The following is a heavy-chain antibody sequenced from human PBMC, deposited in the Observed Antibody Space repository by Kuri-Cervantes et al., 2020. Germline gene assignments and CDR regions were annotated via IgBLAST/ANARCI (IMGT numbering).Heavy chain of an antibody. CDR1: GFTFDDYA. CDR2: ISWNSGSI. D-gene: IGHD3-22*01. Sequence: GGSLRLSCAASGFTFDDYAMHWVRQAPGKGLEWVSGISWNSGSIGYADSVKGRFTISRDNAKNSLYLQMNSLRVEDTAVYYCARRMILRGDGEVDYWGQGTLVTVSS. V-gene: IGHV3-9*01. J-gene: IGHJ4*02. CDR3: ARRMILRGDGEVDY.